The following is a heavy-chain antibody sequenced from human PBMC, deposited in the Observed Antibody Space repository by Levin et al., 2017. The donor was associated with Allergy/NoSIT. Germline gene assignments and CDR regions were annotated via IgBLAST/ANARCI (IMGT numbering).Heavy chain of an antibody. CDR2: INPNSGGT. J-gene: IGHJ4*02. CDR3: ARDLTPMVRGVINN. CDR1: GYTFTGYY. Sequence: ASVKVSCKASGYTFTGYYMHWVRQAPGQGLEWMGWINPNSGGTNYAQKFQGRVTMTRDTSISTAYMELSRLRSDDTAVYYCARDLTPMVRGVINNWGQGTLVTVSS. V-gene: IGHV1-2*02. D-gene: IGHD3-10*01.